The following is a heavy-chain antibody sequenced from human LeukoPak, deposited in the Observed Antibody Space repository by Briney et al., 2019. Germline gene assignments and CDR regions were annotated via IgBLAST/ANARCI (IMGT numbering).Heavy chain of an antibody. V-gene: IGHV4-38-2*01. CDR3: ARRPRYCSSTSCAFDY. CDR2: IYHSGST. Sequence: SETLSLTCAVSGYSLSSGYYWGWIRQPPGKGLEWIGSIYHSGSTYYNPSLKSRVTISVDTSKNQYSLKLSSVTAADTAVYYCARRPRYCSSTSCAFDYWGQGTLVTVSS. J-gene: IGHJ4*02. D-gene: IGHD2-2*01. CDR1: GYSLSSGYY.